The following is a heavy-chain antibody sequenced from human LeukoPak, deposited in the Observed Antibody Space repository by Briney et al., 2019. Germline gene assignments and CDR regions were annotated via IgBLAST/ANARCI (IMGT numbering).Heavy chain of an antibody. V-gene: IGHV3-23*01. Sequence: PGGSLRLSCAASGFTFSGYAMSWVRQAPGKGLEWVSGIGGNGGSTDYADSVKGRFTISRDSSKNTLYLQMNTLRAEDTAVYYCAKDGVPDGKPHNYYYMDVWGKGTTVTVSS. D-gene: IGHD2-2*01. CDR1: GFTFSGYA. CDR3: AKDGVPDGKPHNYYYMDV. CDR2: IGGNGGST. J-gene: IGHJ6*03.